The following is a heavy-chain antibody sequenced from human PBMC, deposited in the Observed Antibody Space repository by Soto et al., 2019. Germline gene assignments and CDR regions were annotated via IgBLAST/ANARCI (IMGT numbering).Heavy chain of an antibody. Sequence: SETLSLTCTVSGGSISSSSYYWGWIRQPPGKGLEWIGSIYYSGSTYYNPSLKSRVTISVDTSKNQFSLKLSSVTAADTAVYYCARQVEMATIPGVEPFRTYFFFYYTEVWENETLVRLSS. D-gene: IGHD5-12*01. CDR3: ARQVEMATIPGVEPFRTYFFFYYTEV. V-gene: IGHV4-39*01. CDR2: IYYSGST. J-gene: IGHJ6*03. CDR1: GGSISSSSYY.